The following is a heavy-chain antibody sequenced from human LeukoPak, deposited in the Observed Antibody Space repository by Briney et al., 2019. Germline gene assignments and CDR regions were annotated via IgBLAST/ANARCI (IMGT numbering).Heavy chain of an antibody. CDR3: AKAMGATLFDY. J-gene: IGHJ4*02. Sequence: GGSLRLSCAASGFTFSSLGMNWVRQAPGKGLEWVSGSSSSIGGRTYYADSVKGRFTISRDNSKNTLYLQMNSLRAGDTAVYYCAKAMGATLFDYWGQGTLVTVSS. CDR2: SSSSIGGRT. D-gene: IGHD1-26*01. V-gene: IGHV3-23*01. CDR1: GFTFSSLG.